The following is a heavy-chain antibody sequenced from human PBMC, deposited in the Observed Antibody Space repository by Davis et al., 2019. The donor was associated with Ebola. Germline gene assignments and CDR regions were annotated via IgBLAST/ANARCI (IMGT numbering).Heavy chain of an antibody. Sequence: GESLKISCAASGFTFSSYAMHWVRQAPGKGLEWVAVISYDGSNKYYADSVKGRFTISRDNSKNTLYLQMNSLRAEDTAVYYCARQVVPAALNPWFDPWGQGTLVTVSS. V-gene: IGHV3-30-3*01. D-gene: IGHD2-2*01. CDR3: ARQVVPAALNPWFDP. J-gene: IGHJ5*02. CDR2: ISYDGSNK. CDR1: GFTFSSYA.